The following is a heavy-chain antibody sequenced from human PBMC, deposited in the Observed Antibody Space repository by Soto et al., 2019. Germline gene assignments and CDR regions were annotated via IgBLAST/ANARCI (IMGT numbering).Heavy chain of an antibody. CDR2: ISNSGST. J-gene: IGHJ6*03. D-gene: IGHD2-2*01. V-gene: IGHV4-59*01. CDR1: GASISSYH. CDR3: AREIGYCTTTSCHAGPLYYYMDV. Sequence: PSEALSLTCTVSGASISSYHWSWSRQPPGKGLEWIGNISNSGSTNYNPSLKSRVTISVDTSKNQFSLKLTSVTAADTAVYHCAREIGYCTTTSCHAGPLYYYMDVWGKGTTVTVPS.